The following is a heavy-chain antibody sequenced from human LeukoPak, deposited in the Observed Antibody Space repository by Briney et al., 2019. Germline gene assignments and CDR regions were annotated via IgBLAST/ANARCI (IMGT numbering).Heavy chain of an antibody. V-gene: IGHV3-7*01. Sequence: GESLKISCAASGFTFNNYWMSWVRQAPGKGLEWVANIDPDGSETQYVDSVKGRFTTSRDNAKNSLFLQMNGLRAEDTAIYYCARIWYFGDNNWRYFDYWGQGTLVTVSS. CDR2: IDPDGSET. J-gene: IGHJ4*02. CDR1: GFTFNNYW. D-gene: IGHD1-20*01. CDR3: ARIWYFGDNNWRYFDY.